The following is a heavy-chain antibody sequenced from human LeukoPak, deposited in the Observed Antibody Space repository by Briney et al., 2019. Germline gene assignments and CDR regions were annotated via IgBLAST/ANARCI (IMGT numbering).Heavy chain of an antibody. CDR2: ISAYNGNT. D-gene: IGHD3-16*01. V-gene: IGHV1-18*01. J-gene: IGHJ3*02. CDR3: ARGQDDYVWGSFTVDAFDI. Sequence: ASVKVSCKAPGYTFTSYGISWVRQAPGQGLEWMGWISAYNGNTNYAQKLQGRVTMTTDTSTSTAYMELRSLRSDDTAVYYCARGQDDYVWGSFTVDAFDIWGQGTMVTVSS. CDR1: GYTFTSYG.